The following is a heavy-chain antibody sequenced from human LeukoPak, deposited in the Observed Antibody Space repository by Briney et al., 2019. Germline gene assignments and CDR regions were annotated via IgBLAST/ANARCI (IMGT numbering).Heavy chain of an antibody. Sequence: KSSETLSLTCTVSGGSISSYYWSWLRQPPGKGLEWIGYIYYSGSTNYNPSLKSRVTISVDTSKNQFSLKLSSVTAADTAVYYCARGSLRLYYFDYWGQGTLIIVSS. CDR2: IYYSGST. CDR3: ARGSLRLYYFDY. CDR1: GGSISSYY. D-gene: IGHD3-3*01. V-gene: IGHV4-59*01. J-gene: IGHJ4*02.